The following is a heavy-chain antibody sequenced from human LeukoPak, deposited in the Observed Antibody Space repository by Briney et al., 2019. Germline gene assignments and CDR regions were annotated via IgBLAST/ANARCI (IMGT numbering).Heavy chain of an antibody. CDR2: ISGSGGST. J-gene: IGHJ4*02. CDR1: GFTFNKSW. CDR3: AKDRSGYDTPYLY. D-gene: IGHD5-12*01. V-gene: IGHV3-23*01. Sequence: GGSLRLSCAASGFTFNKSWMSWVRQAPGKGLEWVSAISGSGGSTYYADSVKGRFTISRDNSKNTLYLQMNSLRAEDTAVYYCAKDRSGYDTPYLYWGQGTLVTVSS.